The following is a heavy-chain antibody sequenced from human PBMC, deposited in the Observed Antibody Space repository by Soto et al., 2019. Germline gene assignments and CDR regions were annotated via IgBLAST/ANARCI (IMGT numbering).Heavy chain of an antibody. D-gene: IGHD5-18*01. V-gene: IGHV3-30*18. J-gene: IGHJ3*02. Sequence: GGSLRLSCAASGFTFSSYGMHWVRQAPGKGLEWVAVISYDGSNKYYADSVKGRFTISRDNSKNTLYLQMNSLRAEDTAVYYCAKDRRIQLCLSSRDAFDIWGQGTMVTVSS. CDR1: GFTFSSYG. CDR2: ISYDGSNK. CDR3: AKDRRIQLCLSSRDAFDI.